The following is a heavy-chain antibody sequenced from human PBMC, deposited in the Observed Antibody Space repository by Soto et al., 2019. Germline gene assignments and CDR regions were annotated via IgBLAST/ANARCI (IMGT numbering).Heavy chain of an antibody. D-gene: IGHD3-22*01. J-gene: IGHJ5*02. V-gene: IGHV4-30-2*01. Sequence: SETLSLTSAVSGGNSSSGGYSWSWIRQPPGKGLEWIGYIYHSGSTYYNPSLKSRVTISVDRSKNQFSLKLSSVTAADTAVYYCARASENYYDSSGSFDPWGQGTLVTVSS. CDR1: GGNSSSGGYS. CDR2: IYHSGST. CDR3: ARASENYYDSSGSFDP.